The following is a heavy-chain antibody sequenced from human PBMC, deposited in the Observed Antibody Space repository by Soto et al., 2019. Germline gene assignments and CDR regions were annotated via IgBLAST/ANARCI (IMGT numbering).Heavy chain of an antibody. J-gene: IGHJ4*02. CDR1: GHSFTDYW. CDR2: IYPGDSDA. D-gene: IGHD3-9*01. Sequence: GESLKISCKSSGHSFTDYWIGWVRQMPGKGLEWMGIIYPGDSDARYSPSFQGQVTISVDTSINTAFLRWNSLTASDTAMYYCARQADYNILTGYFYYFDYWGQGSLVTVSS. CDR3: ARQADYNILTGYFYYFDY. V-gene: IGHV5-51*01.